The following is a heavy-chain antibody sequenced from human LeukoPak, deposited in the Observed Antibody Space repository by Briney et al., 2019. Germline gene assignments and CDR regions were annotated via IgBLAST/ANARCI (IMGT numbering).Heavy chain of an antibody. CDR3: ARVPLRDTAMVTL. J-gene: IGHJ4*02. D-gene: IGHD5-18*01. Sequence: SETLSLTCTVSGGSISSYYWSWIRQPPGKGLEWIGYIYYSGSTNYNPSLKGRVTISVDTSKNQFSLKLSSVTAADTAVYYCARVPLRDTAMVTLWGQGTLVTVSS. CDR1: GGSISSYY. CDR2: IYYSGST. V-gene: IGHV4-59*01.